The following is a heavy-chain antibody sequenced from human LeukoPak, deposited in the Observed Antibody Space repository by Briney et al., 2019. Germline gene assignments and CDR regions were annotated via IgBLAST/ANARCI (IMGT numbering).Heavy chain of an antibody. CDR3: AKVRDRLSSFYPAA. CDR1: GYSENFYG. D-gene: IGHD6-13*01. V-gene: IGHV1-2*02. CDR2: ISPHSGGR. Sequence: GASVKVSCKTSGYSENFYGITWVRQAPGQGLEWMGWISPHSGGRNLAQKFQGRVTMTRDTSITTAYLELSGLTSDDTAMYYCAKVRDRLSSFYPAAWGQGTLVSVSS. J-gene: IGHJ4*02.